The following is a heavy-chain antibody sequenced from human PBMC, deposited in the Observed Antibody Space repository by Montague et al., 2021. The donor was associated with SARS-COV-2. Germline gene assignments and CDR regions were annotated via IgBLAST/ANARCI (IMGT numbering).Heavy chain of an antibody. D-gene: IGHD4/OR15-4a*01. Sequence: SETLSLTCSVSGDSITNHYWSWIRQPAGKGLEWIGRMHLTGKTNFSPSFSSRLTMSADTSKNQFSLKLTSVTAADTAIYFCARDRIDFGAGGQGTIDFWGQGTLVTVSS. CDR3: ARDRIDFGAGGQGTIDF. J-gene: IGHJ4*02. CDR2: MHLTGKT. CDR1: GDSITNHY. V-gene: IGHV4-4*07.